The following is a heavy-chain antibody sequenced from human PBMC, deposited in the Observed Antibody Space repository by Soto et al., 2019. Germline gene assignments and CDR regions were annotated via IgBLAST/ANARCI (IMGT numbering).Heavy chain of an antibody. CDR3: ARGVCIAVAGGYFQH. J-gene: IGHJ1*01. V-gene: IGHV1-69*02. D-gene: IGHD6-19*01. CDR1: GGTFSSYT. CDR2: IIPILGIA. Sequence: QVQLVQSGAEVKKPGSSVKVSCKASGGTFSSYTISWVRQAPGQGLEWMGRIIPILGIANYAQKFQGRVTIPADKSTSTAYMELSSLRSEDTAVYYCARGVCIAVAGGYFQHWGQGTLVTVSS.